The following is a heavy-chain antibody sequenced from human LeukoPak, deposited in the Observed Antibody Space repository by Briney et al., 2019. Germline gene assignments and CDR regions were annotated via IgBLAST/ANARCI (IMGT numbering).Heavy chain of an antibody. Sequence: PGGSLRLSCAASGFTFADYAMYWVRQAPGKGLEWVSLISGDGDSAYYADSVKGRFTISRDNSKNSLYLQMNSLRTEDTALCYCAKDSLEAAGNWDSWGQGTLVTVSS. CDR2: ISGDGDSA. J-gene: IGHJ4*02. CDR1: GFTFADYA. CDR3: AKDSLEAAGNWDS. D-gene: IGHD6-13*01. V-gene: IGHV3-43*02.